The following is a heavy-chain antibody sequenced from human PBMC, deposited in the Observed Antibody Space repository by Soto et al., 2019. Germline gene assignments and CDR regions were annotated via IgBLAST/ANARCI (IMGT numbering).Heavy chain of an antibody. D-gene: IGHD2-2*01. J-gene: IGHJ5*02. CDR2: ISTDGTIT. V-gene: IGHV3-74*01. Sequence: EVQLVESGGGVVRPGESLRLSCAASGFTFNSHWMHWARQAPGKGLVWVSYISTDGTITGYADSVKGRFSISRDNARNTLFLQMNSLRAEDTAVYFCTRGYQSLSGASWGQGTLVTVSS. CDR3: TRGYQSLSGAS. CDR1: GFTFNSHW.